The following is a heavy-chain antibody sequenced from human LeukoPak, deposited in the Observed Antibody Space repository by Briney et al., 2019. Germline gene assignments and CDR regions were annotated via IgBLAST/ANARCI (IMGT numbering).Heavy chain of an antibody. CDR1: GFTFDDYA. CDR2: ISWNSGSI. Sequence: GGSLRLSCAASGFTFDDYAMHWVRQAPGKGLEWVSGISWNSGSIGYADSVKGRFTISRDNAKNSLYLQMNSLRAEDTALYYCVCSGASVDYYYYGMDVWGQGTTVTVSS. D-gene: IGHD2-15*01. J-gene: IGHJ6*02. CDR3: VCSGASVDYYYYGMDV. V-gene: IGHV3-9*01.